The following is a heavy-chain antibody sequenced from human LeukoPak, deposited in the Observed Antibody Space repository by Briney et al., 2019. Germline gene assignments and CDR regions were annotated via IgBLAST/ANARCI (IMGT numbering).Heavy chain of an antibody. J-gene: IGHJ4*02. V-gene: IGHV4-4*07. CDR3: ARDLGGYNYGYSFDY. Sequence: SETLSLTCTVFGGSISGYYWNWIRQPAGKGLEWIGRIYATGATNYNPSLMSRVTMSVDTSKNQFSLKLFSVTAADTAVYYCARDLGGYNYGYSFDYWGQGTLVTASS. CDR2: IYATGAT. CDR1: GGSISGYY. D-gene: IGHD5-18*01.